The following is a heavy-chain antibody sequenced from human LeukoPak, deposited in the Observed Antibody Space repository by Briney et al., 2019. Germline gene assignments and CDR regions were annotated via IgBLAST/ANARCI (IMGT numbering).Heavy chain of an antibody. CDR3: AKEVHSGWETDYFDY. J-gene: IGHJ4*02. D-gene: IGHD6-19*01. CDR1: GFTFNNYA. CDR2: ISGSGGST. V-gene: IGHV3-23*01. Sequence: GGSLRLSCAASGFTFNNYAMSWVRQAPGKGLEWVSAISGSGGSTYYADSVKGRFTISRDNSKNTLYLQMNSLRAEDAALYCCAKEVHSGWETDYFDYWGQGTLVTVSS.